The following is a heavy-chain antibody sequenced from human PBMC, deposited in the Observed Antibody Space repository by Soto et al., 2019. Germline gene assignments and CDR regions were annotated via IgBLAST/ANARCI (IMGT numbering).Heavy chain of an antibody. J-gene: IGHJ4*02. V-gene: IGHV4-39*01. CDR3: ARPRHHTALVFDY. CDR1: GGSITSSSSY. Sequence: TSETLSLTCTVSGGSITSSSSYWGWIRQPPGKGLEWIGSTYFGGSTYYNPSLTGRVTISVDTSKNQVSLNLNSVTAADTAVYYCARPRHHTALVFDYWGQGALVTVSS. D-gene: IGHD2-8*02. CDR2: TYFGGST.